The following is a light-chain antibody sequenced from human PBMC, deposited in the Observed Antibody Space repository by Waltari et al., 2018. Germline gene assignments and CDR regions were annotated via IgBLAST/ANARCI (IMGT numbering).Light chain of an antibody. J-gene: IGLJ2*01. Sequence: SYELTQPPSVSVSPGQTASITCSGDKLGDKYACWYQQKPGQSPVLVIYQDSKRPSGIPELFSGSNSGNTATLTISGTQAMDDADYYCQAWDSSLVVFGGGTKLTVL. CDR1: KLGDKY. CDR3: QAWDSSLVV. CDR2: QDS. V-gene: IGLV3-1*01.